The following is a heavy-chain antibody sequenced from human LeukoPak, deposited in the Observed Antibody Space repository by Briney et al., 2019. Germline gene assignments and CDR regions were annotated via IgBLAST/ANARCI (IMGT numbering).Heavy chain of an antibody. CDR2: IGTNDRTK. CDR3: ARVFGAAAGPKYAFDL. Sequence: GGSLRLSCVGSGFSFSDYSMSWIRQAPGKGLEWISYIGTNDRTKYYADSVKGRFTISRDNTKSSLYLQMKNLRAEEMAVYYCARVFGAAAGPKYAFDLWGQGTMVTVSS. D-gene: IGHD6-25*01. V-gene: IGHV3-11*01. J-gene: IGHJ3*01. CDR1: GFSFSDYS.